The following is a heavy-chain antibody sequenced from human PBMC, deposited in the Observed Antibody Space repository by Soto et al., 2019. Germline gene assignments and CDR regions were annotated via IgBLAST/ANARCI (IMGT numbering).Heavy chain of an antibody. CDR1: GGSISSGDYY. Sequence: QVQLQESGPGLVKPSQTLSLTCTVSGGSISSGDYYWSWIRQPPGQGLEWIGYIYYSGSTYYNPSLKSRVTISVYTSKNQSSLKLSTVTASDTAGYYCARDRRGRSTMSWGQGTLVTVSS. CDR2: IYYSGST. J-gene: IGHJ4*02. D-gene: IGHD3-22*01. CDR3: ARDRRGRSTMS. V-gene: IGHV4-30-4*01.